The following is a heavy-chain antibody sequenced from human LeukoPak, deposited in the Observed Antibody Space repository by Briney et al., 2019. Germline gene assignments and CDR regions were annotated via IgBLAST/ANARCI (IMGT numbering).Heavy chain of an antibody. V-gene: IGHV5-10-1*01. CDR2: IDPTDSYT. CDR3: ARTAQDFYDSGSPDY. CDR1: GYTFTSYW. Sequence: GESLRISCKGSGYTFTSYWISWVRQMPGKGPEWMGMIDPTDSYTNYSPSFQGHVTISADKSISTAYLQWSSLKTSDTAMYYCARTAQDFYDSGSPDYWGQGTLVTVSS. D-gene: IGHD3-10*01. J-gene: IGHJ4*02.